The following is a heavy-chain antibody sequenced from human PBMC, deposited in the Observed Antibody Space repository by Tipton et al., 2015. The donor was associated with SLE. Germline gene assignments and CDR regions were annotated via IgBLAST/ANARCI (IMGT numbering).Heavy chain of an antibody. CDR1: GFTFSSYG. CDR3: ASAVRGMDV. CDR2: INSDGSNT. J-gene: IGHJ6*02. V-gene: IGHV3-74*01. Sequence: GSLRLSCAAAGFTFSSYGMHWVRQAPGKGLVWDSRINSDGSNTSYADSVKGRFTISRDNAKNTLYLQMNSLRAEDTAVYYCASAVRGMDVWGQGTTVTVSS.